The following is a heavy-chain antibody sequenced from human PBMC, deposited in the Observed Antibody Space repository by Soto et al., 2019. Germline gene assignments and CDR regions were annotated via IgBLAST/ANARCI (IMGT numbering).Heavy chain of an antibody. Sequence: EVQLVESGGGLVQPGGSLRLSCAASGFTFTSYDMHWVRQATGKGLEWVSAISPAGDTYYPGSVKGRFTTSRENAKKSVYLQMDSLRVDDTAVYYCARDRLDCANSGDLNFDIWGQGTMVTVSS. CDR3: ARDRLDCANSGDLNFDI. J-gene: IGHJ3*02. CDR2: ISPAGDT. CDR1: GFTFTSYD. D-gene: IGHD3-10*01. V-gene: IGHV3-13*01.